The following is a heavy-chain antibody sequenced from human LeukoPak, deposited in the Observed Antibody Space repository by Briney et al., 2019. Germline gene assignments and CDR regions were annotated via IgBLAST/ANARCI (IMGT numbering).Heavy chain of an antibody. CDR3: AKDLRYCSSTSCPYPFDY. V-gene: IGHV3-53*01. D-gene: IGHD2-2*01. J-gene: IGHJ4*02. CDR2: IYSGGST. CDR1: GFTVSSNY. Sequence: GGSLRLSCAASGFTVSSNYMSWVRQAPGKGLEWVSVIYSGGSTYYADSVKGRFTISRDNSKNTLYLQMNSLRAEDTAVYYCAKDLRYCSSTSCPYPFDYWGQETLVTVSS.